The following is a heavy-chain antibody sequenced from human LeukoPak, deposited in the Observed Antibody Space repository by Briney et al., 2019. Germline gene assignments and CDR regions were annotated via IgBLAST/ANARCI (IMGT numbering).Heavy chain of an antibody. CDR2: IKQDGSEK. Sequence: GGSLRLSCAASGFTFSSYWMSWVRQAPGKGLEWVASIKQDGSEKYYVDSVKGRFTISRDNAKNSLYLQLNSLRAEDTAVYYCAREGYVSSGYYPTEYWGQGNLVTVSS. D-gene: IGHD3-22*01. V-gene: IGHV3-7*01. CDR3: AREGYVSSGYYPTEY. CDR1: GFTFSSYW. J-gene: IGHJ4*02.